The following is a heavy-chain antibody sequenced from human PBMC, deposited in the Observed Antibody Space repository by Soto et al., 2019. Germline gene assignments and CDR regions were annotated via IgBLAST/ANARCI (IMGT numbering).Heavy chain of an antibody. CDR3: ASSAAMVTEWFDP. CDR2: IIPIFGTA. V-gene: IGHV1-69*01. Sequence: QVQLVQSGAEVKKPGSSVKVSCKASGGTFSSYAISWVRQAPGQGLAWMGGIIPIFGTANYAQKFQGRVTITADESTSTADMELSSLRSEDTAVYYCASSAAMVTEWFDPWGQGTLVTVSS. D-gene: IGHD5-18*01. J-gene: IGHJ5*02. CDR1: GGTFSSYA.